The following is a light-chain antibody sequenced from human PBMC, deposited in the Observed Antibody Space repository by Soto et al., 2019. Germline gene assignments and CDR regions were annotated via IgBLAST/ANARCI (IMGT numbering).Light chain of an antibody. CDR2: EVS. J-gene: IGLJ1*01. CDR1: SSDVGGYNY. Sequence: QSALTQPPSASGSPGQSVTISCTGTSSDVGGYNYVSWFQQHPGKAPKLMIYEVSKRPSGVPDRFSGSKSGNTASLTVSGLQAEDEADYYCSSFAGSNNFVFGTATKVTVL. V-gene: IGLV2-8*01. CDR3: SSFAGSNNFV.